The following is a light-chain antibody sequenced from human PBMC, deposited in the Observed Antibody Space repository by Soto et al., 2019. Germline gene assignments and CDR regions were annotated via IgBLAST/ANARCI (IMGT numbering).Light chain of an antibody. V-gene: IGKV3-20*01. CDR3: QQYGSSPSIT. J-gene: IGKJ5*01. CDR2: DAS. CDR1: QSVSSGY. Sequence: EIVLTQSPGTLSLSPGERATLSCRASQSVSSGYLAWYQQKPGQAPRLLIYDASSRATGIPDRFSGSGSGTDFTLTISRLEPEDFAVYYCQQYGSSPSITFGQGTRLEIK.